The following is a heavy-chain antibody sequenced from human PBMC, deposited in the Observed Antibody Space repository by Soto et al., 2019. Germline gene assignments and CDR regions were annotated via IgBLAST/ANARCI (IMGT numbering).Heavy chain of an antibody. V-gene: IGHV1-69*13. CDR3: ARARDYYDSSGYLYYFDY. CDR1: GGTFSSYA. D-gene: IGHD3-22*01. J-gene: IGHJ4*02. CDR2: IIPIFGTA. Sequence: GASVKVSCKASGGTFSSYAISWVRQAPGQGLEWTGGIIPIFGTANYAQKFQGRVTITADESTSTAYMELSSLRSEDTAVYYCARARDYYDSSGYLYYFDYWGQGTLVTVSS.